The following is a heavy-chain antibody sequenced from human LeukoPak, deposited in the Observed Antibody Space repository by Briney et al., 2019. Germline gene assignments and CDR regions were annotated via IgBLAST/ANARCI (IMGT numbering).Heavy chain of an antibody. D-gene: IGHD3-22*01. J-gene: IGHJ4*02. V-gene: IGHV3-21*01. CDR1: GFSFSSYN. CDR2: ISSSSSYI. Sequence: PGGSLRLSCAASGFSFSSYNMHWVRHAPGQGLEWLACISSSSSYIYYAESIKGRFTISRDNAKNSVFLQLNSLRDDGTAVYFCARNPEFGFDTSGYYYFDYWGQGALVTVSS. CDR3: ARNPEFGFDTSGYYYFDY.